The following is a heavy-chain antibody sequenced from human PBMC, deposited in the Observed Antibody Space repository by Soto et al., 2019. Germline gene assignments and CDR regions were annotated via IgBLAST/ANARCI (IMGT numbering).Heavy chain of an antibody. CDR2: ISYDGSNK. CDR3: ARSLVYLIAAGGMDV. J-gene: IGHJ6*02. Sequence: QVQLVESGGGVVQPGRSLRLSCAASGFTFSSYAMHWVRQAPGKGLEWVAVISYDGSNKYYADSVKGRFTISRDNSKNTLYLQMNSLRAEDTAVYYCARSLVYLIAAGGMDVWGQGTTVTVSS. CDR1: GFTFSSYA. D-gene: IGHD6-13*01. V-gene: IGHV3-30-3*01.